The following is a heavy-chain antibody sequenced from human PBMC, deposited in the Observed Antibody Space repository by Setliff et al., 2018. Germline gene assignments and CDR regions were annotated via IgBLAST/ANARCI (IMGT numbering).Heavy chain of an antibody. CDR1: GYTFTSYG. J-gene: IGHJ6*02. CDR3: ARVRKNDDSNNWYGASYYSYHYGMDV. V-gene: IGHV1-18*01. D-gene: IGHD6-13*01. CDR2: ISAYNGNT. Sequence: GASVKVSCKASGYTFTSYGISWVRQAPGQGLEWMGWISAYNGNTNYAQKLRGRVTMTTDTSTSTAYMELRSLRSDDTAIYYCARVRKNDDSNNWYGASYYSYHYGMDVWGQGTTVTVSS.